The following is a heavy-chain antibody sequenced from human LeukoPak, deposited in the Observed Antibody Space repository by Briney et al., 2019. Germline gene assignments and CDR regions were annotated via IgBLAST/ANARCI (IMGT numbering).Heavy chain of an antibody. Sequence: GWSLRLSCVTSGFNFSDSRMTWVRQAPGKGLQWVANVNRDGTEKHFLDSVEGRFTISRDDAKKSLYLQMSSLRPQDTAVYFCVRGDWYFESWGQGTLVTVSS. V-gene: IGHV3-7*04. CDR1: GFNFSDSR. D-gene: IGHD2-21*01. CDR3: VRGDWYFES. CDR2: VNRDGTEK. J-gene: IGHJ4*02.